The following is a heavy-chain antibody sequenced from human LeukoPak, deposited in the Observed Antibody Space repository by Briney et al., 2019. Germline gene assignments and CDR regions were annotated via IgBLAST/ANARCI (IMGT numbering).Heavy chain of an antibody. Sequence: GGSLRLSCIPSGFTFSSYCMNWFRQAPGKGLEWVSYISTGSSTIYYADSVKGRFTISRDNARNSLYLRMNSLRAEDTAVYYCARGLDPWGQGTPVIVSS. J-gene: IGHJ5*02. V-gene: IGHV3-48*01. CDR1: GFTFSSYC. CDR2: ISTGSSTI. CDR3: ARGLDP.